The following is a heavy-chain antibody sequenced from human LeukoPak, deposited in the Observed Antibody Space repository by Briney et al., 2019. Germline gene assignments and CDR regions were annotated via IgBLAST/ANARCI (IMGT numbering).Heavy chain of an antibody. V-gene: IGHV3-30*02. J-gene: IGHJ6*04. Sequence: PGGSLRLSCVASGITLSSYGMHWVRQAPGKGLEWVAFIRYDGDKKHYADSVKGRFTISRDNSKNTMYLQMGSLRVEDTAVYYCAKAAITYCSSTGCYEDVWGKGTTVTVSS. CDR3: AKAAITYCSSTGCYEDV. D-gene: IGHD2-2*01. CDR1: GITLSSYG. CDR2: IRYDGDKK.